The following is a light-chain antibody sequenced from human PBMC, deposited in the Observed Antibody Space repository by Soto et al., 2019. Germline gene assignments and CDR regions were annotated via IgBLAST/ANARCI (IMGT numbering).Light chain of an antibody. CDR3: QQYNTFPIT. Sequence: DIQMTPSPSTPSASFEDRVTITFRASQSISNWLAWYQHQPGTAPTLLISDASSLESGVPSRFSGTGSGTEFTLTISSLQPEDFATYYCQQYNTFPITFGQGTRLEI. V-gene: IGKV1-5*01. J-gene: IGKJ5*01. CDR2: DAS. CDR1: QSISNW.